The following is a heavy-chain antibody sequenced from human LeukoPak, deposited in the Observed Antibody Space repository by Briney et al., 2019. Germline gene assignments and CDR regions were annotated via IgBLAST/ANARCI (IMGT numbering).Heavy chain of an antibody. D-gene: IGHD2-2*01. J-gene: IGHJ4*02. CDR1: GHSFTTYL. CDR3: EDGIRDCSSTSCYVVDY. Sequence: GKSLKLSCKGSGHSFTTYLIGWVRQMPGKGLECMGITYPGDSDSRYSPSFQGQVTFSADKSISTAYLQWSSLKASDTVFFHAEDGIRDCSSTSCYVVDYWGQGTLVTVSS. CDR2: TYPGDSDS. V-gene: IGHV5-51*01.